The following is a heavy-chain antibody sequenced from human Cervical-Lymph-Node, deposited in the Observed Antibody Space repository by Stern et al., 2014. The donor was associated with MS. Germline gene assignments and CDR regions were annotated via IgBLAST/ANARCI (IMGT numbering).Heavy chain of an antibody. D-gene: IGHD3-10*01. CDR3: ARHYGSSFDY. Sequence: QLQLQESGPGLVKPSETLSLTCNVSGGSISSTSFHWGWIRQPPGEGLEWIGTIHYTGITNYGPSLKSRVTLSVDTSRNRFSLNLPSVTAADTAVYYCARHYGSSFDYWGPGTLVTVSS. J-gene: IGHJ4*02. CDR2: IHYTGIT. CDR1: GGSISSTSFH. V-gene: IGHV4-39*01.